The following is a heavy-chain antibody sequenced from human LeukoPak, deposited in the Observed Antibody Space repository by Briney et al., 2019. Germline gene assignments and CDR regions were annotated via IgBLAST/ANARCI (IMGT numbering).Heavy chain of an antibody. CDR2: IYYSGST. J-gene: IGHJ4*02. V-gene: IGHV4-59*01. CDR1: GGSISSYY. Sequence: SETLSLTCTVSGGSISSYYWSWIRQPPGKGLEWIEYIYYSGSTNYNPSLKSRVTISVDTSKNQFSLKLSSVTAADTAVYYCARDAPKFIAVAGRGDFDYWGQGTLVTVSS. CDR3: ARDAPKFIAVAGRGDFDY. D-gene: IGHD6-19*01.